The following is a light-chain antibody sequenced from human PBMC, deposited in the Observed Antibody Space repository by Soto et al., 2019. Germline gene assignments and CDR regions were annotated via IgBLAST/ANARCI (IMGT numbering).Light chain of an antibody. CDR2: GAS. CDR1: QSVSSSY. V-gene: IGKV3-20*01. J-gene: IGKJ4*01. CDR3: QQYGSSPLT. Sequence: EIVLTQSPGTLSLSPGERATLSCRASQSVSSSYLAWYQQKHGQAHRLLIYGASSMATRIPDRLSGSGSGRAFTLTISRLEPEDFAVYYCQQYGSSPLTFGGETKVEIK.